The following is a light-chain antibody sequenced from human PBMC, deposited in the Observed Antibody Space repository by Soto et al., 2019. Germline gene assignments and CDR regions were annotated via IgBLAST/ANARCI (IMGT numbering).Light chain of an antibody. V-gene: IGKV3-20*01. CDR3: QQYGSSPLT. CDR2: GAS. J-gene: IGKJ4*02. Sequence: EIVLTQSPGTLSLSPGERATLSCRARQSVSSSFLAWYQQKPGQAPRLLIYGASSRATGIPDRFSGSGSGTDFTLTISRLEPEDVAVYYCQQYGSSPLTCGGGTKVEIK. CDR1: QSVSSSF.